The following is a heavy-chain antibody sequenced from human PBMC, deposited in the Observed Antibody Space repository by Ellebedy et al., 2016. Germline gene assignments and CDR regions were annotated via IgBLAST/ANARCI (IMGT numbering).Heavy chain of an antibody. V-gene: IGHV1-69*13. D-gene: IGHD2-15*01. Sequence: SVKVSCXASGGTFSSYAISWVRQAPGQGLEWMGGIIPIFGTANYAQKFQGRVTITADESTSTAYMELSSLRSKDTAVYYCASSDIVVVVAATPNWFDPWGQGTLVTVSS. CDR1: GGTFSSYA. J-gene: IGHJ5*02. CDR2: IIPIFGTA. CDR3: ASSDIVVVVAATPNWFDP.